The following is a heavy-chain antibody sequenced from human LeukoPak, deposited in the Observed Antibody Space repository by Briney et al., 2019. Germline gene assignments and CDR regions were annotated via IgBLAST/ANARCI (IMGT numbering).Heavy chain of an antibody. D-gene: IGHD3-3*01. CDR2: ISSSGSTI. CDR3: ARDSRSYYDFWSGLNWFDP. Sequence: GGSLRLSCAASGFTFSDYYMSWIRQAPGKGLEWVSYISSSGSTIYYADSVKGRFTISGDNAKNSLYLQMNSLRAEDTAVYYCARDSRSYYDFWSGLNWFDPWGQGTLVTVSS. V-gene: IGHV3-11*01. CDR1: GFTFSDYY. J-gene: IGHJ5*02.